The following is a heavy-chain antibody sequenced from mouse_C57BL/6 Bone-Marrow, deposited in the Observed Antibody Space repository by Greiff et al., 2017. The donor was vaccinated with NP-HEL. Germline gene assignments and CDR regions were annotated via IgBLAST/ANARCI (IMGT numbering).Heavy chain of an antibody. D-gene: IGHD1-1*01. CDR3: ASGGSSDYYAMDY. CDR2: IDPSDSYT. Sequence: QVQLQQPGAELVMPGASVKLSCKASGYTFTSYWMHWVKQRPGQGLEWIGEIDPSDSYTNYNQKFKGKSTLTVDKSSSTAYMQLSSLTSEDSAVYDCASGGSSDYYAMDYWGQGTSVTVSS. V-gene: IGHV1-69*01. CDR1: GYTFTSYW. J-gene: IGHJ4*01.